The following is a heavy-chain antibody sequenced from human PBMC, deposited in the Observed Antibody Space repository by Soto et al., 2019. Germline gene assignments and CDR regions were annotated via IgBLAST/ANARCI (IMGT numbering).Heavy chain of an antibody. Sequence: EVQLLESGGGLVQSGGSLRLSCAASGFTFVNYFMTWVRQAPGKGLEWVSAVGYTDTTNYPDSVKGRFSISRDNAKNTLYLQINSLTADDTAVYYCAIYDQRALFDHWGQGTLVTVSS. CDR1: GFTFVNYF. CDR2: VGYTDTT. J-gene: IGHJ4*02. D-gene: IGHD2-2*01. CDR3: AIYDQRALFDH. V-gene: IGHV3-23*01.